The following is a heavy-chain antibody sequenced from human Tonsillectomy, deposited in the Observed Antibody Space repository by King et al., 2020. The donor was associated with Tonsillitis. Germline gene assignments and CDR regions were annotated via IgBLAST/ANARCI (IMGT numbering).Heavy chain of an antibody. D-gene: IGHD6-13*01. J-gene: IGHJ4*02. CDR1: GFTFSSYG. CDR2: ISYDGNNK. V-gene: IGHV3-33*05. Sequence: VQLVESGGGVDQPGTSLRLSCAASGFTFSSYGMHWVRQAPGKGLEWVAVISYDGNNKYYADSVKGRFTISRDNSKNTLYLQMNSLRAEDTAVYYCARDDSSSWYTFDYWGQGTLVTVSS. CDR3: ARDDSSSWYTFDY.